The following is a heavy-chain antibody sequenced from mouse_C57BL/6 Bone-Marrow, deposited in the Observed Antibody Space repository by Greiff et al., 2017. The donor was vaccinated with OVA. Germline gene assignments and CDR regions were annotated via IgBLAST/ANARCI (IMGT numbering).Heavy chain of an antibody. CDR1: GYTFTSYW. CDR2: LYPGSGST. V-gene: IGHV1-55*01. D-gene: IGHD3-2*02. Sequence: QVQLQQPGAELVKPGASVKMSCKASGYTFTSYWITWVKQRPGQGLEWIGDLYPGSGSTNYNEKFKSKATLTVDTSSSTAYMQLSSLTAEDSAVYDCARGGGQLRLHYAMDYWGQGTSVTVSS. J-gene: IGHJ4*01. CDR3: ARGGGQLRLHYAMDY.